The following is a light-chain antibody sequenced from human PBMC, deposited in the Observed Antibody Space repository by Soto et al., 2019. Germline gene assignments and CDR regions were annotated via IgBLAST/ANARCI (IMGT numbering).Light chain of an antibody. CDR3: QQYNNWPRT. J-gene: IGKJ1*01. V-gene: IGKV3-15*01. CDR1: ESVSTN. Sequence: ELEMTQSPATLSLAPGARVTLSCRASESVSTNLAWYQQKAGQAPRLLIYGASTRATGIPARVSGSGSGTEFTLTISSLQSEDFAVYYCQQYNNWPRTFGQGTKVDIK. CDR2: GAS.